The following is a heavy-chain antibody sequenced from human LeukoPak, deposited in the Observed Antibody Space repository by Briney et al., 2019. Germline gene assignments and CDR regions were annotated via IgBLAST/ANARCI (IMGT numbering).Heavy chain of an antibody. CDR1: GGSFSGYY. J-gene: IGHJ4*02. CDR3: ARRFWSGYYPAYYFDY. Sequence: SETLSLTCAVYGGSFSGYYWSWIRQPPGKGLEWIGELNHSGSTNYNPSLKSRVTISVDTSKNQFSLKLSSVTAADTAVYYCARRFWSGYYPAYYFDYWGQGTLVAVSS. V-gene: IGHV4-34*01. D-gene: IGHD3-3*01. CDR2: LNHSGST.